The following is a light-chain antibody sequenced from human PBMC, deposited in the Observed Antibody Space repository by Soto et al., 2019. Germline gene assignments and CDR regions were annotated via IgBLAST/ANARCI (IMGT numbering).Light chain of an antibody. CDR2: GAS. CDR1: QNIGSY. Sequence: EIVMTQSPATLSVSPGERVTLSCRASQNIGSYLAWYQQKFGQAPRLLIYGASTRVTGIPARISGSGSGTEFTLTITSLQSEDFGVYHCQQYHNWWTFGQGTKVDFK. V-gene: IGKV3-15*01. J-gene: IGKJ1*01. CDR3: QQYHNWWT.